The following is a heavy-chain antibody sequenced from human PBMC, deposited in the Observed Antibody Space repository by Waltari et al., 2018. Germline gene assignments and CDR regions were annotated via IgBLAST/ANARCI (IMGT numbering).Heavy chain of an antibody. CDR1: GGSISSSSYY. Sequence: QLQLQESGPGLVKPSETLSLTCTVYGGSISSSSYYWGWIRLPPGKGLEWIGSIYYSGNTYYNPSLKSRVTISVDTSKNQFSLKLSSVTAADTAVYYCARHPSFDYWGQGTLVTVSS. CDR2: IYYSGNT. CDR3: ARHPSFDY. J-gene: IGHJ4*02. V-gene: IGHV4-39*01.